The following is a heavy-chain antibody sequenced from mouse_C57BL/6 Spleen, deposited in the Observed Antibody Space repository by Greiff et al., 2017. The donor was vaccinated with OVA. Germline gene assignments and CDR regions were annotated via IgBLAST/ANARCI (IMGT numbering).Heavy chain of an antibody. CDR1: GFTFSDYG. V-gene: IGHV5-17*01. CDR2: ISSGSSTI. D-gene: IGHD2-4*01. CDR3: ARLRDWYFDV. J-gene: IGHJ1*03. Sequence: DVHLVESGGGLVKPGGSLKLSCAASGFTFSDYGMHWVRQAPEKGLEWVAYISSGSSTIYYADTVKGRFTISRDNAKNTLFLQMTSLRSEDTAMYYCARLRDWYFDVWGTGTTVTVSS.